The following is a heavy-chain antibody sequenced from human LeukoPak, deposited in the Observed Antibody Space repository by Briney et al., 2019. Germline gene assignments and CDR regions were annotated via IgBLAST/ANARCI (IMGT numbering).Heavy chain of an antibody. Sequence: GGSLRLSCAASGLTFSSYWMSWVRQAPGKGPEWVANIKPDGSGKYYVDSVKGRFTISRDSSKNTLYLQMNSLRAEDTAVYYCARGDRANSYYYYYMDVWGKGTTVTVSS. V-gene: IGHV3-7*01. CDR2: IKPDGSGK. CDR1: GLTFSSYW. J-gene: IGHJ6*03. CDR3: ARGDRANSYYYYYMDV.